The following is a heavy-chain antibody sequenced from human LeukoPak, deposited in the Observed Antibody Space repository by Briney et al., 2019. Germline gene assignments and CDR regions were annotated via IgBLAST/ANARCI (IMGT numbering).Heavy chain of an antibody. CDR2: ISDSGGST. CDR3: ANNLGYSISY. Sequence: GGSLRLSCVASGFTFNNYAMAWVRQAPGRGLEWVSSISDSGGSTNYADSVKGRFTICRDNSKNTLYLQMNSLRAEDTATYYCANNLGYSISYWGQGSLVTVSS. CDR1: GFTFNNYA. V-gene: IGHV3-23*01. J-gene: IGHJ4*02. D-gene: IGHD5-12*01.